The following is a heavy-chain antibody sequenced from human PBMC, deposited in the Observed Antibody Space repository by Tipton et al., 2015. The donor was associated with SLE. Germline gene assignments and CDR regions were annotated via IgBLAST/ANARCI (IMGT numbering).Heavy chain of an antibody. V-gene: IGHV4-38-2*01. CDR3: ARQGGSGWSYQKYFQH. D-gene: IGHD6-19*01. J-gene: IGHJ1*01. CDR1: GYSISSGYY. CDR2: IYHSGST. Sequence: TLSLTCAVSGYSISSGYYWGWIRQPPGKGLEWIGSIYHSGSTYYNPSLKSRVTISVDTSKNQFSLKLSSVTAADTAVYYCARQGGSGWSYQKYFQHWGQGTLVTVSS.